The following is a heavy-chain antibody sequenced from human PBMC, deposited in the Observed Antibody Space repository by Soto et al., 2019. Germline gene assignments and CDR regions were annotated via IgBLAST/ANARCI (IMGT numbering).Heavy chain of an antibody. V-gene: IGHV3-73*01. Sequence: EVQLVESGGGLVQPGGSLKLSCAASGFTFSGSAMHWVRQASGKGLEWVGRIRSKANSYATAYAASVKGRFTISRDDSKNQAYLQMNSLKTEDTAVYYCTRQGWELTDYWGQGTLVTVSS. D-gene: IGHD1-26*01. CDR1: GFTFSGSA. CDR2: IRSKANSYAT. J-gene: IGHJ4*02. CDR3: TRQGWELTDY.